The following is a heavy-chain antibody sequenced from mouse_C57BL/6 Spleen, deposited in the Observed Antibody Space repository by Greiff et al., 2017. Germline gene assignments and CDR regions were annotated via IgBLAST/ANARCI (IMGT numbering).Heavy chain of an antibody. CDR3: AKSDYWQPCFAY. CDR2: IHPSDGDT. J-gene: IGHJ2*01. V-gene: IGHV1-74*01. CDR1: GYTFTSYW. D-gene: IGHD1-1*01. Sequence: QVQLQQSGPELVKPGASVKVSCKASGYTFTSYWMHWVKQRPGQGLEWIGRIHPSDGDTKYNQKFKGKATLTVDKSSSTAYMQLSSLTSEDSAVYYCAKSDYWQPCFAYWGQGTILTVS.